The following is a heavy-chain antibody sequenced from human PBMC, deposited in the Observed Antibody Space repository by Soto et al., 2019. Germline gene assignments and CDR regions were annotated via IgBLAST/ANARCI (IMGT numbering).Heavy chain of an antibody. CDR2: INHSGST. CDR3: ARSLDLPAIDY. CDR1: GGSFSGYY. V-gene: IGHV4-34*01. Sequence: PSETLSLTCAVYGGSFSGYYWSWIRQPPGKGLEWIGEINHSGSTNFNPSLKSRVTISVDTSKNQFSLKLSSVTAADTAVYYCARSLDLPAIDYWGQGTLVTVSS. J-gene: IGHJ4*02. D-gene: IGHD1-7*01.